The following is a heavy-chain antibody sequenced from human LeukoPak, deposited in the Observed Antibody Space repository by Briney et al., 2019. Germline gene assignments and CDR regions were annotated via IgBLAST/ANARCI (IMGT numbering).Heavy chain of an antibody. V-gene: IGHV3-7*01. CDR3: AREGPVLRYFDWLLQYYFDY. J-gene: IGHJ4*02. CDR1: GFTFSDYY. CDR2: IKQDGSEK. Sequence: PGGSLRLSCAASGFTFSDYYMSWIRQAPGKGLEWVANIKQDGSEKYYVDSVKGRFTISRDNAKNSLYLQMNSLRAEDTAVYYCAREGPVLRYFDWLLQYYFDYWGQGTLVTVSS. D-gene: IGHD3-9*01.